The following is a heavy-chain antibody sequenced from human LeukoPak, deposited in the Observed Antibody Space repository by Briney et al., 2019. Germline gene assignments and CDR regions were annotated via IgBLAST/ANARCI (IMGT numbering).Heavy chain of an antibody. J-gene: IGHJ3*02. D-gene: IGHD3-3*01. CDR2: IYTSGST. Sequence: AETLSLTCSVSGGSISDYYWSWIRQPPGKGLEGIGRIYTSGSTNYNPSLKSRVTMSVDTSKNQFSLKLSSVTAADTAVDYCARVGAYFDFWSRSYDAFDIWGQGTMVTVSS. CDR1: GGSISDYY. V-gene: IGHV4-4*07. CDR3: ARVGAYFDFWSRSYDAFDI.